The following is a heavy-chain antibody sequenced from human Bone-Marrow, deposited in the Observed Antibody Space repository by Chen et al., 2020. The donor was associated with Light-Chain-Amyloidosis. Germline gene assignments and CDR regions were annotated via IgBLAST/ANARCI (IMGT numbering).Heavy chain of an antibody. CDR3: AGTYGSGSYYADY. CDR2: IDSGGST. V-gene: IGHV3-53*01. Sequence: EVQLVESGGGLIQPGGSLRLSCAASGFTVSSNYMSWVRQAPGEGLEWVSVIDSGGSTYYADSVKGRFTISRDNSKNTLDLQMNSLGAEDTAVYYCAGTYGSGSYYADYWGQGTLVTVSS. D-gene: IGHD3-10*01. CDR1: GFTVSSNY. J-gene: IGHJ4*02.